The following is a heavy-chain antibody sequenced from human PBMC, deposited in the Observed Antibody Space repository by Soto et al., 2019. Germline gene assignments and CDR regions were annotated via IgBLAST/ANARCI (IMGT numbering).Heavy chain of an antibody. CDR3: ARIESPRYYYYYMDV. CDR2: IYYSGST. Sequence: QVQLQESGPGLVKPSETLSLTCTVSGGSISGYYWSWIRQPPGKGLEWIGYIYYSGSTNYNPSLKSRVTISVDTSKNQFSLKLSSVTAADTAVYYCARIESPRYYYYYMDVWGKGTTVTVSS. V-gene: IGHV4-59*01. J-gene: IGHJ6*03. CDR1: GGSISGYY.